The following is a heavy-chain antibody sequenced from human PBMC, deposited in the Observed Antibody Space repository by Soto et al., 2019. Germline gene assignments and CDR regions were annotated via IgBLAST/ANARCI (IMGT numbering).Heavy chain of an antibody. J-gene: IGHJ5*02. CDR3: ARSGTTPDNWFDP. CDR1: GGSISSSNW. CDR2: IYHSGST. D-gene: IGHD1-1*01. V-gene: IGHV4-4*02. Sequence: SETLSLSCAVSGGSISSSNWWSWVRQPPGKGLEWIGEIYHSGSTNYNPSLKSRVTISVDKSKNQFSLKLSSVTAADTAVYYCARSGTTPDNWFDPWGQGTQVTVS.